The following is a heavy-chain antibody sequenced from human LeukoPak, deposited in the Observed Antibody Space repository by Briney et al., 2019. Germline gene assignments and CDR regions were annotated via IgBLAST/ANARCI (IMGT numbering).Heavy chain of an antibody. CDR3: ARGQIPQLLHSYYYYYYMDV. CDR1: GYTFSTYW. V-gene: IGHV3-7*04. CDR2: INQDGSEK. J-gene: IGHJ6*03. Sequence: GESLKISCAASGYTFSTYWMNWVRQAPGKGLEWVANINQDGSEKYYVDSVRGRFTISRDNAKNSLYLQTNSLRAEDTAVYYCARGQIPQLLHSYYYYYYMDVWGKGTRSPSP. D-gene: IGHD2-2*01.